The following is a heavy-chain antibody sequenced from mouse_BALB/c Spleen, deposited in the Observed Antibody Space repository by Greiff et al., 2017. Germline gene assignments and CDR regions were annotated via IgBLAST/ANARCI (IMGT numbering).Heavy chain of an antibody. CDR1: GYAFSSYW. V-gene: IGHV1-80*01. CDR2: IYPGDGDT. CDR3: ARGDYYYGSSTGFAY. Sequence: VDLVASGAELVRPGSSVKISCKASGYAFSSYWMNWVKQRPGQGLEWIGQIYPGDGDTNYNGKFKGKATLTVDKSSSTAYMQLSSLTSEDSAVYYCARGDYYYGSSTGFAYWGQGTLVTVSA. J-gene: IGHJ3*01. D-gene: IGHD1-1*01.